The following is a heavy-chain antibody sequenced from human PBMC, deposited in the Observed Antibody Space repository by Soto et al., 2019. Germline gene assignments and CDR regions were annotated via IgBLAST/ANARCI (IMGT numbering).Heavy chain of an antibody. D-gene: IGHD1-26*01. V-gene: IGHV4-61*01. J-gene: IGHJ4*02. CDR2: IYYSGRT. CDR1: GGTISSGSYS. CDR3: AREGGTFLAGFHY. Sequence: QVRLQESGPGLVKPSETLSLICTVSGGTISSGSYSWPWIRQPPGRGLEWIGFIYYSGRTNYNPSLKSRVTMSVDTSKYKFSLRLNSVTAADTAVDYCAREGGTFLAGFHYWGQGTLVTVSS.